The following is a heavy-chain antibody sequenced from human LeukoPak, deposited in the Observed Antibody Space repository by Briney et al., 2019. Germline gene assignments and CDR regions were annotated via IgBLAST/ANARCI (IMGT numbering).Heavy chain of an antibody. CDR2: INPRGGST. CDR1: GYTFTSHY. V-gene: IGHV1-46*01. D-gene: IGHD3-22*01. CDR3: ARLFQRNELNYYDSSGYSLGY. J-gene: IGHJ4*02. Sequence: ASVKVSCKASGYTFTSHYMHWVRQAPGQGLEWMGLINPRGGSTSYAQKFQGRVTMTRDTSTSTVYMELSSLRSEDTAVYYCARLFQRNELNYYDSSGYSLGYWGQGTLVTVSS.